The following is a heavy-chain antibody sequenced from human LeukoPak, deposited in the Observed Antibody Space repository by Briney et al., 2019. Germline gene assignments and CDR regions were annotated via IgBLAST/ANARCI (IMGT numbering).Heavy chain of an antibody. D-gene: IGHD1-26*01. V-gene: IGHV3-11*04. Sequence: SLRLSCAASGFTFSDYYMSWIRQAPGKGLEWVSYISSSGSTIYYADSVKGRFTISRDNAKISLYLQMSSLRVEDTAVYYCTTGRVGATPYFDYWGQGILVTVSS. J-gene: IGHJ4*02. CDR2: ISSSGSTI. CDR3: TTGRVGATPYFDY. CDR1: GFTFSDYY.